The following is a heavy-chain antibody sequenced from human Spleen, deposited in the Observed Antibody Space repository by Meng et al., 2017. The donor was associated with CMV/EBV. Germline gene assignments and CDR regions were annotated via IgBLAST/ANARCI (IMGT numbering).Heavy chain of an antibody. V-gene: IGHV4-30-4*08. CDR2: IYYSGST. J-gene: IGHJ4*02. Sequence: SETLSLTCTVSGGSISSGDYYWSWIRQPPGKGLEWIGYIYYSGSTYYNPSLKSRVTISVDTSKNQFSLKLSSVTAADTAVYYCARRVNFVYSSSNYRYFDYWGQGTLVTVSS. CDR3: ARRVNFVYSSSNYRYFDY. CDR1: GGSISSGDYY. D-gene: IGHD6-6*01.